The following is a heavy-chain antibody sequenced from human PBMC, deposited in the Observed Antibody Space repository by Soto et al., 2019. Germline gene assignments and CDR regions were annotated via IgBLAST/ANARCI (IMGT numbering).Heavy chain of an antibody. J-gene: IGHJ4*02. CDR2: IKSKTDGGTA. CDR1: GFNLSHPW. D-gene: IGHD3-9*01. V-gene: IGHV3-15*01. Sequence: EVQLVESGGGLVKPGGSLRLSCVASGFNLSHPWMTWVRQAAGKGLVWVGRIKSKTDGGTADYAAPVKGRATISRDDSKNTVYLQMNSLKTEDTAVYYCTTGIYYDILTGYHNVAYWGQGALVTVSS. CDR3: TTGIYYDILTGYHNVAY.